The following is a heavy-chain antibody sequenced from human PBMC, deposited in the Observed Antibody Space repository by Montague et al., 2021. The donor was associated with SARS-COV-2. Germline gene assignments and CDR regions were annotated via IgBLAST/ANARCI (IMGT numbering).Heavy chain of an antibody. CDR3: VRDFYDTSDYFQGTFDV. V-gene: IGHV4-59*02. J-gene: IGHJ3*01. CDR1: GVSVNNYY. Sequence: SETLSLTCTVSGVSVNNYYWAWIRQTPEKGLEWIGYIYYTGSTNYNPSLRNRITISIDTSTNQFSLKLRSVTPADTAVYYCVRDFYDTSDYFQGTFDVGGHGTVVPVSS. CDR2: IYYTGST. D-gene: IGHD3-22*01.